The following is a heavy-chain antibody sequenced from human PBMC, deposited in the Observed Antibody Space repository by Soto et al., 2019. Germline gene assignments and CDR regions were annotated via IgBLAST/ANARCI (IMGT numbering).Heavy chain of an antibody. CDR3: AKQYSSSRNHFDY. Sequence: GGSLRLSCAASGFIFSSSAMSWVRQAPGKGLEWVSTISGSGGSTYSANSVKGRFTISRDNSKTTLYLQMDSLRAEDTALYYCAKQYSSSRNHFDYWGQGT. J-gene: IGHJ4*02. CDR2: ISGSGGST. CDR1: GFIFSSSA. V-gene: IGHV3-23*01. D-gene: IGHD6-13*01.